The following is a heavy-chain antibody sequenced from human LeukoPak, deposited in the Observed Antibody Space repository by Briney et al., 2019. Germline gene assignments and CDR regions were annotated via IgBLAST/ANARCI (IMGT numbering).Heavy chain of an antibody. CDR2: IYSDNT. Sequence: PGGSLRLSCTVSGFTVSSNSMSWVRQAPGKGLEWVSFIYSDNTHYSDSVKGRFTISRDNSKNTLHLQMNSLRAEDTAVYYCAKSRIVLVHYFDYWGQGTLVTVSS. CDR3: AKSRIVLVHYFDY. J-gene: IGHJ4*02. V-gene: IGHV3-53*01. CDR1: GFTVSSNS. D-gene: IGHD1-26*01.